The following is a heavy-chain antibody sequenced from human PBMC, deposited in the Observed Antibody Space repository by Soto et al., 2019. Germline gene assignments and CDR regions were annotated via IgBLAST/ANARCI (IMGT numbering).Heavy chain of an antibody. CDR1: GLSFDTYA. CDR2: ISGSGGNI. Sequence: EVQLLESGGGWVKPGGSPRLSCVVSGLSFDTYAMSWVRQAPGKGLEWVSVISGSGGNIWYADSVKDRFTISRDNSKNTLYLQMSSLRVEDTAVYYCARDGGPVVITFDFWGQGTLVTVSS. CDR3: ARDGGPVVITFDF. V-gene: IGHV3-23*01. D-gene: IGHD3-22*01. J-gene: IGHJ4*02.